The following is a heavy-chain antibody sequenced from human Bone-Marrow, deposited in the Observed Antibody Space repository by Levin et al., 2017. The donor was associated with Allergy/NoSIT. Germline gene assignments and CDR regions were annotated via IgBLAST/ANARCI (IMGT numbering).Heavy chain of an antibody. D-gene: IGHD3-22*01. Sequence: SETLSLTCTVSGASISSSTYHWGWIRQPPGKGLEWIGTVYYSGTTYYNPSLKSRVTMSVDASMSQFSLKLSSVTAADTAVYYCARHSYYYDTSGSSYYFDNWGQGTLVTVSS. CDR2: VYYSGTT. J-gene: IGHJ4*02. CDR3: ARHSYYYDTSGSSYYFDN. V-gene: IGHV4-39*01. CDR1: GASISSSTYH.